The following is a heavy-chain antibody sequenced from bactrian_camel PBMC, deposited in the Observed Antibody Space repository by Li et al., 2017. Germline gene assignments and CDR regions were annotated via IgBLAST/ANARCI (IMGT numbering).Heavy chain of an antibody. J-gene: IGHJ4*01. CDR1: GTGYGVHC. V-gene: IGHV3S53*01. CDR2: ITSDGTT. Sequence: VQLVESGGGSVQAGGSLRLACAASGTGYGVHCLAWFRQAPGKERELVGSITSDGTTTYTDSVKGRVTISQDYAKNTMYLQMNSLKPEDTAMYYCTANIRGSQTRCYSASWLTGDNYRGQGTQVTVS. D-gene: IGHD7*01. CDR3: TANIRGSQTRCYSASWLTGDNY.